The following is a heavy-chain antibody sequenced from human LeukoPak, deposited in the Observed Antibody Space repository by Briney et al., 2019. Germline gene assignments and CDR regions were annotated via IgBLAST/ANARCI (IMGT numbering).Heavy chain of an antibody. Sequence: SETLSLTCAVYGGSFSGYYWSWIRQPPGKGLEWIGEINHSGSTNYNPSLKSRVTISVDTSKNQFSLKLSSVTAADTAVYYCASGITMVRGVKSLSYWGQGTLVTVSS. J-gene: IGHJ4*02. CDR2: INHSGST. D-gene: IGHD3-10*01. V-gene: IGHV4-34*01. CDR1: GGSFSGYY. CDR3: ASGITMVRGVKSLSY.